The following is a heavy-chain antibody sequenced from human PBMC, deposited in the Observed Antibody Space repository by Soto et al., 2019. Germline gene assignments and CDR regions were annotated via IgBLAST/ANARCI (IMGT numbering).Heavy chain of an antibody. V-gene: IGHV1-3*01. CDR1: GYTFTSYA. CDR3: ARAEGVVVIDYYYYGMDV. Sequence: ASVKVSCKASGYTFTSYAMHWVRQAPGQRLEWMGWINAGNGNTKYSQKFQGRVTITRDTSASTAYMELSSLRSEDTAVYYCARAEGVVVIDYYYYGMDVWGQGTTVTVSS. D-gene: IGHD3-22*01. CDR2: INAGNGNT. J-gene: IGHJ6*02.